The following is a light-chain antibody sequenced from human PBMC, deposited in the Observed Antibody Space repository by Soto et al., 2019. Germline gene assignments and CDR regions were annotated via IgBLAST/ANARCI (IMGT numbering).Light chain of an antibody. Sequence: DIQMTQSPSTLSASVGNRVTITCRDSQSISSWLAWYQQKPGKAPKLLIYDASSLESGVPSRFSGSGSGTEFTLTISILQPDDFATYFCQQYNSYSYTFGQGTKLEIK. V-gene: IGKV1-5*01. CDR1: QSISSW. CDR2: DAS. CDR3: QQYNSYSYT. J-gene: IGKJ2*01.